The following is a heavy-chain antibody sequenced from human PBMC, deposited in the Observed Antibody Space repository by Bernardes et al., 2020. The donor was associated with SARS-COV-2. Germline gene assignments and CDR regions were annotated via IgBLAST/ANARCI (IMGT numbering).Heavy chain of an antibody. J-gene: IGHJ4*02. Sequence: GGSLRLSCAASGFTFSSYAMHWVRQAPGKGLEWVSAISGSGGSTYFADSVKGRFTISRDNSKNTLYLQMNSLRAEDTAVYYCARPETKYYYDSSSYSYIDYWGQGTLVTVSS. CDR3: ARPETKYYYDSSSYSYIDY. D-gene: IGHD3-22*01. CDR2: ISGSGGST. V-gene: IGHV3-23*01. CDR1: GFTFSSYA.